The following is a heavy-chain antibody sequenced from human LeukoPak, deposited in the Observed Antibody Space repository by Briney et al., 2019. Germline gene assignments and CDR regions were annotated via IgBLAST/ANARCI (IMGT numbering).Heavy chain of an antibody. Sequence: ASVKVSCKASGYTFTSYGISWVRQAPGQGLEWMGWISAYNGNTNYAQKLQGRVTMTTDTSTSTAYMELRSLRSDETAVYYCARTMIVALFGYYYMDVWGKGTTVTVSS. CDR1: GYTFTSYG. J-gene: IGHJ6*03. D-gene: IGHD3-22*01. CDR3: ARTMIVALFGYYYMDV. V-gene: IGHV1-18*01. CDR2: ISAYNGNT.